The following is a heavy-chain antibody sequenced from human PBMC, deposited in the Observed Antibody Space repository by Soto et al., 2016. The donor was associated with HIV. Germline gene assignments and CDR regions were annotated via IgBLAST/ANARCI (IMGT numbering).Heavy chain of an antibody. D-gene: IGHD2-21*01. CDR2: INPRSGET. CDR1: GYTFTDYY. J-gene: IGHJ5*02. V-gene: IGHV1-2*02. CDR3: AKFAIASAGRWFDP. Sequence: QVQLVQSGAEVKKPGASVNISCKASGYTFTDYYLHWVRQAPGQGLEWMGRINPRSGETDYAQKFQGRVTLTRDTSINTGYMELTSLRFDDTAVYFCAKFAIASAGRWFDPWGQGSLVTVSS.